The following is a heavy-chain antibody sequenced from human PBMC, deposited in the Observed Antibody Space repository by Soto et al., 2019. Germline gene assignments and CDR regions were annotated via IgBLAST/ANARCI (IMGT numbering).Heavy chain of an antibody. J-gene: IGHJ6*02. Sequence: ASVKVSCKASGYTFTSYGISWVRQAPGQGLEWMGWISAYNGNTNYAQKLQGRVTMTTDTSTSTAYMELRSLRPDDTAVYYCARDPSGSYFWEYYYYGMDVWGQGTTVTVSS. CDR1: GYTFTSYG. D-gene: IGHD1-26*01. V-gene: IGHV1-18*04. CDR3: ARDPSGSYFWEYYYYGMDV. CDR2: ISAYNGNT.